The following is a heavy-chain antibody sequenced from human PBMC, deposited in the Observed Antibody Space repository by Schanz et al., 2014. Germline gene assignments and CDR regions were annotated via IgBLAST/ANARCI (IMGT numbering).Heavy chain of an antibody. CDR1: GGSISSSN. CDR3: ANRGHLRGWFDS. CDR2: ISGSGGDT. V-gene: IGHV3-23*01. Sequence: VQLQESGPGLVKPSGTLSLTCAVSGGSISSSNWWSWVRQPPGKGLEWVSAISGSGGDTYYADSVKGRFTSSRDNSKNTLYLQMNRLRAEDAAVYYCANRGHLRGWFDSWGQGILVTVS. J-gene: IGHJ5*01. D-gene: IGHD3-10*01.